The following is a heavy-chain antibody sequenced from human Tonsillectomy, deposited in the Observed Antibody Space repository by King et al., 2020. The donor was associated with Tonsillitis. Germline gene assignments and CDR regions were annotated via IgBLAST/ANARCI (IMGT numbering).Heavy chain of an antibody. CDR3: ASHLSHDAFDI. J-gene: IGHJ3*02. CDR1: GFTFSSYS. V-gene: IGHV3-21*01. CDR2: ISSSSSYI. Sequence: VQLVESGGGLVKPGGSLRLSCAASGFTFSSYSMNWVRQAPGKGLEWVSSISSSSSYIYYEDSVKGRFTISRDNAKNSMYLQMNSLRAEDTAVYYCASHLSHDAFDIWGQGTMVTVSS.